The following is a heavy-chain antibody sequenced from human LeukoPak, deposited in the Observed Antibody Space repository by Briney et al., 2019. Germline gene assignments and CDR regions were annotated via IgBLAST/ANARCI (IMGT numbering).Heavy chain of an antibody. Sequence: GGSLRLSCAASGVILSIHAVSWVRQPPGKGLECFSVISGSGGSTYYADSVKGRFTIYRDNSKNTLYLKMNSLRAEDTAVYYCAKDRRYSSSWYDYWGQGTLVTVSS. CDR1: GVILSIHA. CDR2: ISGSGGST. V-gene: IGHV3-23*01. J-gene: IGHJ4*02. CDR3: AKDRRYSSSWYDY. D-gene: IGHD6-13*01.